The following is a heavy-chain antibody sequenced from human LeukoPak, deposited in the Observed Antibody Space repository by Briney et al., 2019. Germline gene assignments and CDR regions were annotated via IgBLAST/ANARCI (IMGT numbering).Heavy chain of an antibody. V-gene: IGHV2-70*11. D-gene: IGHD3-10*01. Sequence: SGPALVKPTQTLTLTCTFSGFSLSTSGMCVSWIRQPPGKALEWLARIDWDDDKYYSTSLKTRLTISKDTSKNQVVLTMTNVDPVDTATYYCARIRTPYGSGSYYNFDWGQGTLVTVSS. CDR1: GFSLSTSGMC. CDR3: ARIRTPYGSGSYYNFD. CDR2: IDWDDDK. J-gene: IGHJ4*02.